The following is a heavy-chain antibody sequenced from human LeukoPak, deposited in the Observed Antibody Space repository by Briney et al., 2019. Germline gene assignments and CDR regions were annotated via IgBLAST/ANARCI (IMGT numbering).Heavy chain of an antibody. Sequence: ASVKASCKASGYAFTDYYMHWVRQAPGQGLQWMGIINPSGGSTTYAQKFQGRVTMTRDTSTSTVYMELSSLRSEDTAVYYCARDKPYYYDSKHAFDFWGQGTMVTVSS. CDR3: ARDKPYYYDSKHAFDF. D-gene: IGHD3-22*01. CDR2: INPSGGST. CDR1: GYAFTDYY. J-gene: IGHJ3*01. V-gene: IGHV1-46*01.